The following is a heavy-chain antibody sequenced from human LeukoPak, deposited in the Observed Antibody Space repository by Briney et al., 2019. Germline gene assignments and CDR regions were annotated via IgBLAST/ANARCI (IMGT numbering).Heavy chain of an antibody. CDR2: ITPMFGTA. J-gene: IGHJ4*02. CDR3: AMDAAIYDSGAYYYLW. V-gene: IGHV1-69*13. CDR1: GGTFSRYA. Sequence: SVKVSCKASGGTFSRYAISWVRQAPGQGLEWMGGITPMFGTANYAQKFQGRVTITADESTRTAYMDLKSLKFEDTAVYYCAMDAAIYDSGAYYYLWWGQGTLVTVSS. D-gene: IGHD3-22*01.